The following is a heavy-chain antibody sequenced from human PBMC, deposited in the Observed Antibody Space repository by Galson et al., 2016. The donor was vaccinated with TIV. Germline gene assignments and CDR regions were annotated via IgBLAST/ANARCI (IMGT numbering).Heavy chain of an antibody. CDR3: ARVQWGISLVSYYYHLDV. J-gene: IGHJ6*03. Sequence: ETLSLTCGVYGGSVSGYYWGWFRQPPGKGLEWIGEINHFRSSNYNPSLKSRLTISIDTPKKQFSLRLRSVTAADTAVYYCARVQWGISLVSYYYHLDVWGKGTTVIVSS. V-gene: IGHV4-34*01. CDR1: GGSVSGYY. CDR2: INHFRSS. D-gene: IGHD5/OR15-5a*01.